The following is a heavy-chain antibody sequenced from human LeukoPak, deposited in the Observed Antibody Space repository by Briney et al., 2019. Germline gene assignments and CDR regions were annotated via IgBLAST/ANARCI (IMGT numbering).Heavy chain of an antibody. CDR3: ARDLDWAFDY. CDR2: IGTSSSPI. Sequence: GGSLRLSCAASGFTFNSYSMNWVRQAPGKGLEWLSYIGTSSSPIYYADSVKGRFTISRDNVKNSLYLQMNSLRDEDTAVYYCARDLDWAFDYWGQGILITVSS. CDR1: GFTFNSYS. D-gene: IGHD1-1*01. J-gene: IGHJ4*02. V-gene: IGHV3-48*02.